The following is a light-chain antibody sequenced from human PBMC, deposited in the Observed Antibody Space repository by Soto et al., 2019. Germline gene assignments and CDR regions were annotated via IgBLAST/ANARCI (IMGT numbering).Light chain of an antibody. CDR1: SGHSSYI. J-gene: IGLJ2*01. Sequence: QSVLTQSSSASASLGSSVKLTCTLSSGHSSYIIAWHQQQPGKATRYLMKLEGSGSYNKGSGVPDRFSGSSSGAGRYLTISNLQFEDEADYYCETWDSNTRVFGGGTKLTVL. V-gene: IGLV4-60*02. CDR3: ETWDSNTRV. CDR2: LEGSGSY.